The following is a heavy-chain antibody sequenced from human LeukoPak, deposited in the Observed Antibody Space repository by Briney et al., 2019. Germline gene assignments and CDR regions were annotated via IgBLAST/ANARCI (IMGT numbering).Heavy chain of an antibody. CDR1: GYSFTSYW. V-gene: IGHV5-51*01. D-gene: IGHD5-18*01. Sequence: GESLKISCKGSGYSFTSYWIGWVRQMPRKGLEWMGIIYPGDSDTRYSPSFQGQVTISADKSISTAYLQWSSLKASDTAMYYCASRRGYSYGPYHFDYWGQGTLVTVSS. J-gene: IGHJ4*02. CDR3: ASRRGYSYGPYHFDY. CDR2: IYPGDSDT.